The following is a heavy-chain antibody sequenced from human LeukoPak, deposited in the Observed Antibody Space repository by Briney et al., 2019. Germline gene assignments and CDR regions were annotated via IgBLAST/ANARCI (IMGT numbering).Heavy chain of an antibody. J-gene: IGHJ4*01. CDR2: ISGSGGST. Sequence: GGSLRLSCAAPGFTFSSYAMSWVRQAPGKGLEWVSAISGSGGSTYYADSVKGRFTISRDNSKNTLYLQMNSLRAEDTAVYYCAKETNQAVAGALDYWGQEPWSPSPQ. D-gene: IGHD6-19*01. V-gene: IGHV3-23*01. CDR1: GFTFSSYA. CDR3: AKETNQAVAGALDY.